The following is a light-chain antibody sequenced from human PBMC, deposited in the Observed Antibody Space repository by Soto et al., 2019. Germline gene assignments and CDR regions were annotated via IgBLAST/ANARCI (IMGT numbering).Light chain of an antibody. CDR3: SSYTSSNTLI. CDR2: EVT. Sequence: QSALTQPASVSGSPGQSITISCTGTSSDVGGYNYVSWFQQSPGKAPKVMIYEVTNRPSGVSNRFSGFKSGNTASLTISGLQAEDEADYYCSSYTSSNTLIFGGGTKVTVL. V-gene: IGLV2-14*01. J-gene: IGLJ2*01. CDR1: SSDVGGYNY.